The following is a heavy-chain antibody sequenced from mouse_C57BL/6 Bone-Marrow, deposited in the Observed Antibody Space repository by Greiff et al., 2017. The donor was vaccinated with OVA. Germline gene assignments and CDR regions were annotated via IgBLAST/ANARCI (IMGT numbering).Heavy chain of an antibody. CDR3: TTPGPYAMDY. J-gene: IGHJ4*01. Sequence: VQLQQSGAELVRPGASVKLSCTASGFNINDDYMHWVKQRPEQGLEWIGWIDPENGDTEYASKFQGKATITADTSSNTAYLQLSSLTSEDTAVDYCTTPGPYAMDYWGQGTSVTVSS. CDR1: GFNINDDY. V-gene: IGHV14-4*01. CDR2: IDPENGDT.